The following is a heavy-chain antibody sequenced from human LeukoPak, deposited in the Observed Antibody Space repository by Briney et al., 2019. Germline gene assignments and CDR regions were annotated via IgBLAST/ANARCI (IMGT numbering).Heavy chain of an antibody. J-gene: IGHJ6*03. D-gene: IGHD2-2*01. CDR3: ARGLQYQLLQALGYYYMDV. Sequence: SVKVSCKASGGTFSSHAIDWVRQAPGQGPEWMGGIIPISGTANYAQKFQGRVTITTDESTSTAYMELSRLISDDTAVYYCARGLQYQLLQALGYYYMDVWGEGTTVTVSS. CDR1: GGTFSSHA. V-gene: IGHV1-69*05. CDR2: IIPISGTA.